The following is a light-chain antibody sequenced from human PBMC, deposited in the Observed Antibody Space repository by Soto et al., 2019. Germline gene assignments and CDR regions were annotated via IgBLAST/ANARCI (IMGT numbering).Light chain of an antibody. CDR2: EVS. J-gene: IGLJ1*01. Sequence: QSVLTQPASVSGSPGQSVTMSCTGTSSDVGAYKYVSWYQQHPGKAPKLMIYEVSNRPSGVSNRFSGSKSGNTASLTISGLQADDEADYYCNSYAGDIIRFVFGTGTKVTVL. V-gene: IGLV2-14*01. CDR1: SSDVGAYKY. CDR3: NSYAGDIIRFV.